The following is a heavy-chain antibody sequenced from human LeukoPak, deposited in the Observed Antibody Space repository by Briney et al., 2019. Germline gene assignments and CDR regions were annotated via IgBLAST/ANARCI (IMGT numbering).Heavy chain of an antibody. Sequence: HPGGSLRLSCAASGFTFSSYAMSWVRQAPGKGLEWVSAISGRDSSTYYADSVKGRFTISRDNFKNALYLQMNSLRAEDAAVYYCARDTRDYWGQGTLVTVSS. CDR1: GFTFSSYA. J-gene: IGHJ4*02. CDR3: ARDTRDY. CDR2: ISGRDSST. V-gene: IGHV3-23*01.